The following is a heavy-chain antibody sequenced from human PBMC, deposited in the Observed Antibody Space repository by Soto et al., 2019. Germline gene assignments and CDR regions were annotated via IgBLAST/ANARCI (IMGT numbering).Heavy chain of an antibody. Sequence: SETLSLTCTVSGGSISSYYWSWIRQPPGKGLEWIGYIYYSGSTNYNTSLKSRVTISADTSKNQFSLKLSSVTAADTAVYYCARKAGADSRLNWFDPWGQGTLVTVSS. V-gene: IGHV4-59*01. J-gene: IGHJ5*02. CDR3: ARKAGADSRLNWFDP. CDR2: IYYSGST. D-gene: IGHD2-21*01. CDR1: GGSISSYY.